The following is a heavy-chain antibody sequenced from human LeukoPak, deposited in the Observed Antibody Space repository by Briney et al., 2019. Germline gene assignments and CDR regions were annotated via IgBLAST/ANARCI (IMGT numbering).Heavy chain of an antibody. CDR1: GFTFSSYE. D-gene: IGHD2-15*01. CDR3: ARGPDIVVVLAATAPGRFDP. J-gene: IGHJ5*02. V-gene: IGHV3-48*03. Sequence: GGSLRLSCAASGFTFSSYEMNWVRQAPGKGLEWVSYISSSRSTIYYADSVKGRFTISRDNAKNSLYLQMNSLRAEATALHYCARGPDIVVVLAATAPGRFDPWGQGTLVTVSS. CDR2: ISSSRSTI.